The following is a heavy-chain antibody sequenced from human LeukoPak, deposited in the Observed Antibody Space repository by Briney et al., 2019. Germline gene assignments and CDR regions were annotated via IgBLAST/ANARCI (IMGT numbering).Heavy chain of an antibody. CDR1: GFTFTTYW. CDR2: IKQDGSEK. CDR3: ASFQWLRYFDF. V-gene: IGHV3-7*03. Sequence: GGSLRLSSAASGFTFTTYWMSWVRQAPGKGLEWVANIKQDGSEKYYVDSVKGRFTISRDNAKNSLYLQMNSLRAEDTAVYFCASFQWLRYFDFWGQGTLVTVSS. D-gene: IGHD5-12*01. J-gene: IGHJ4*02.